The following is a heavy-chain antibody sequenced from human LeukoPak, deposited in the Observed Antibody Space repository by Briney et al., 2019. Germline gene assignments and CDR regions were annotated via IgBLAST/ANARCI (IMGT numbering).Heavy chain of an antibody. CDR3: ARAPNRDGAFDI. J-gene: IGHJ3*02. CDR2: IYYSGST. D-gene: IGHD5-24*01. V-gene: IGHV4-59*01. Sequence: SETLSLTCTVSGGSISSYYRSWIRQPPGKGLEWIGYIYYSGSTNYNPSLKSRVTISVDTSKNQFSLKLSSVTAADTAVYYCARAPNRDGAFDIWGQGTMVTVSS. CDR1: GGSISSYY.